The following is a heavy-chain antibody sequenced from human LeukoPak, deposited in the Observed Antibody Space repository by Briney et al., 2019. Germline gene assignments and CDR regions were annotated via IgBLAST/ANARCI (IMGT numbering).Heavy chain of an antibody. CDR2: INPSGGST. D-gene: IGHD4-17*01. J-gene: IGHJ4*02. V-gene: IGHV1-46*01. CDR1: GYVFSNNH. CDR3: VSGDYLIFDY. Sequence: ASVKVSCKASGYVFSNNHIHWVRQAPGQGLEWMGIINPSGGSTSYAQKFQGRVTMTRDMSTSTVYMELSSLRSEDTAVYYCVSGDYLIFDYWGQGTLVTASS.